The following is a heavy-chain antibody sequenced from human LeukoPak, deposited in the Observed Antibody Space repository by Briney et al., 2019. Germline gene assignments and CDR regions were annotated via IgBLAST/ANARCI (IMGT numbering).Heavy chain of an antibody. J-gene: IGHJ4*02. D-gene: IGHD1-26*01. CDR2: ISGSGSSV. CDR3: TTDHVGATVEFDS. Sequence: GGSLRLSCAASGFTFSTYEMSWVRQAPGEGLEWISYISGSGSSVKYADSVKGRLTISRDNAKNSLYLQMDSLRAEDTAIYYCTTDHVGATVEFDSWGQGTLVTVSS. V-gene: IGHV3-48*03. CDR1: GFTFSTYE.